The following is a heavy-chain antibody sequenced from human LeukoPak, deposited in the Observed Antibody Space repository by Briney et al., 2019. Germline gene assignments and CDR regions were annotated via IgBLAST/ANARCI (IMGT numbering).Heavy chain of an antibody. Sequence: RGESLKISCKASGYSFTHYWIGWVRQTPGKGLEWMGIIYPGDSDTKYSPSFQGQVTISADKSISTAYLQWSSLKASDTAMYYCARRITIFGDGNWFDFWGQGTLVTVSS. CDR2: IYPGDSDT. D-gene: IGHD3-3*01. V-gene: IGHV5-51*01. CDR3: ARRITIFGDGNWFDF. CDR1: GYSFTHYW. J-gene: IGHJ5*01.